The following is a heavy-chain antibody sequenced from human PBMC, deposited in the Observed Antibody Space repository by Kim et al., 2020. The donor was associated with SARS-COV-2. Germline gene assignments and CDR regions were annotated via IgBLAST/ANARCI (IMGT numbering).Heavy chain of an antibody. CDR1: GYSFTSYW. J-gene: IGHJ6*02. D-gene: IGHD6-13*01. V-gene: IGHV5-51*01. CDR2: IYPGDSDT. Sequence: GESLKISCKGSGYSFTSYWIGWVRQMPGKGLEWMGIIYPGDSDTRYSPSFQGQVTISADKSISTAYLQWSSLKASDTAMYYCARHGENLYSSSWTINYYYYYGMDVWGQGTTVTVSS. CDR3: ARHGENLYSSSWTINYYYYYGMDV.